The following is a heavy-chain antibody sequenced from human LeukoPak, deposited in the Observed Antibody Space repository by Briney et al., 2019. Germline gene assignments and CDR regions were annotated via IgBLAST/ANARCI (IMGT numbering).Heavy chain of an antibody. CDR3: ARDMYCSSTSCYFYYYYGMDV. V-gene: IGHV1-2*02. CDR2: INPNSGGT. Sequence: ASVKVSCKASGYTLTGYYMHWVRQAPGQGLEWMGWINPNSGGTNYAQKFQGGVTMTRDTSISTAYMELSRLRSDDTAVYYCARDMYCSSTSCYFYYYYGMDVWGQGTTVTVSS. J-gene: IGHJ6*02. D-gene: IGHD2-2*01. CDR1: GYTLTGYY.